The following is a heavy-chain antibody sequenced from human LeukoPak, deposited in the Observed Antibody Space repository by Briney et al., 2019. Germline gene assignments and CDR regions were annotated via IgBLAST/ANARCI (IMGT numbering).Heavy chain of an antibody. CDR1: GFTFSSYA. V-gene: IGHV1-3*01. CDR2: MNAGNGNT. CDR3: ARGRGTSGSNRDFYYYYYMDV. Sequence: GGSLRLSCAASGFTFSSYAMHWVRQAPGQRPEWVGWMNAGNGNTKYSQKFQGRITLIRDTSAATAYMELSSLRHDDLAVYYCARGRGTSGSNRDFYYYYYMDVWGKGTTVTVSS. D-gene: IGHD2-15*01. J-gene: IGHJ6*03.